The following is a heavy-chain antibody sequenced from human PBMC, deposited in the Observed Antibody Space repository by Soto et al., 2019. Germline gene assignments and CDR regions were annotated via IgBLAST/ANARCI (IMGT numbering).Heavy chain of an antibody. Sequence: GESLKISCKGSGYSFTSYWIGWVRQMPGKGLEWMGIIYPGDSNTRYSPSLQGQVTISVDKSISTAYLQWSSLRAEDMAVYYCARFVGMGATTGAFDIWGQGTVVTVS. CDR2: IYPGDSNT. CDR3: ARFVGMGATTGAFDI. J-gene: IGHJ3*02. D-gene: IGHD1-26*01. V-gene: IGHV5-51*01. CDR1: GYSFTSYW.